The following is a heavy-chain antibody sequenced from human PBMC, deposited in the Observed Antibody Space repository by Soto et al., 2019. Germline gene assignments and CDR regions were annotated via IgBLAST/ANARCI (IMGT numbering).Heavy chain of an antibody. Sequence: PSETLSLTCAVSGGSVSSTNWWSWVRQSPGKGLEWIGDIYHIGSTNYNPSLRGRVTISVDKSNNQFSLTLKYVTAADTAVYYCARTVCVYYYGMDVWGQGTTVTVSS. CDR3: ARTVCVYYYGMDV. CDR1: GGSVSSTNW. V-gene: IGHV4-4*02. J-gene: IGHJ6*02. CDR2: IYHIGST. D-gene: IGHD2-8*01.